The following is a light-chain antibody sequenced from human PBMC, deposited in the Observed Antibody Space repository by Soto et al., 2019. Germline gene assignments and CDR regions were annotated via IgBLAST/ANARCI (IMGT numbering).Light chain of an antibody. CDR1: QSVSGN. J-gene: IGKJ5*01. CDR3: QQYNYSPPA. Sequence: EIVMTRSPATLSVSPGERAALSCRASQSVSGNLAWYQQTPGQAPRLLIYGASTRATGIPARFSGSGFGTEFTLTISSLNSEDFAVYYCQQYNYSPPAFGQGTRLEIK. CDR2: GAS. V-gene: IGKV3-15*01.